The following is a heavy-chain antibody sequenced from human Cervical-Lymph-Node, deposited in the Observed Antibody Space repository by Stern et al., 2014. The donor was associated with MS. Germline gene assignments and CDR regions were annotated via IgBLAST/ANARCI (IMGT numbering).Heavy chain of an antibody. Sequence: QLQLGQSGAEGKKPGSSVKASCKASGGTFSSYAISWVRQAPGQEIERIRGIIPIFGPANNAKKSQGRTPLHADASTSTAYMELISLRSEDTAVYYCARGELKEGLVPGMDVWGQGTTVTVSS. CDR3: ARGELKEGLVPGMDV. D-gene: IGHD1-26*01. V-gene: IGHV1-69*01. CDR1: GGTFSSYA. CDR2: IIPIFGPA. J-gene: IGHJ6*02.